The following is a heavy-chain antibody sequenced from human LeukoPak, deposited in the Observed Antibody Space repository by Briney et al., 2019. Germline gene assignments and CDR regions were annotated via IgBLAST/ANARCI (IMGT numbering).Heavy chain of an antibody. CDR2: VNPNSGDT. D-gene: IGHD6-13*01. CDR1: GYTFIGYY. CDR3: ASLIASPGST. Sequence: ASVQVSCKTSGYTFIGYYLHWVRQAPGQGLEWMGWVNPNSGDTNYAQKFQGRVTMTRDTSISTAYMELSGLRSDDTAVYYCASLIASPGSTWGQGTLVTVSS. V-gene: IGHV1-2*02. J-gene: IGHJ5*02.